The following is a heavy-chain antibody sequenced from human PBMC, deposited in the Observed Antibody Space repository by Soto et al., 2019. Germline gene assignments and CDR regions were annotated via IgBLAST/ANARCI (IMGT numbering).Heavy chain of an antibody. Sequence: PSETLSLTCTVSGGSISSYYWSWIRQPPGKGLEWIGYIYYSGSTNYNPSLKSRVTISVDTSKNQFSLKLSSVTAADTAVYYCARLPPTTGLSFDYWGQGTLVTVSS. CDR2: IYYSGST. CDR1: GGSISSYY. D-gene: IGHD4-17*01. CDR3: ARLPPTTGLSFDY. V-gene: IGHV4-59*01. J-gene: IGHJ4*02.